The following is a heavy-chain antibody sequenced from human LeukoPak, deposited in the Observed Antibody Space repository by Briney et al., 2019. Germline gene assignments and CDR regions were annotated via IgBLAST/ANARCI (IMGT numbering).Heavy chain of an antibody. J-gene: IGHJ4*02. CDR3: ARESYDSSGYCYGGGFDY. D-gene: IGHD3-22*01. CDR2: IYSDAT. Sequence: GGSLRLSCAASGFTFSGYWIHWVRQAPGRGLVWVSRIYSDATDYADSVKGRFTISRDNAKNTLYLQMNSLRAEDTAVYYCARESYDSSGYCYGGGFDYWGQGTLVTVSS. CDR1: GFTFSGYW. V-gene: IGHV3-74*01.